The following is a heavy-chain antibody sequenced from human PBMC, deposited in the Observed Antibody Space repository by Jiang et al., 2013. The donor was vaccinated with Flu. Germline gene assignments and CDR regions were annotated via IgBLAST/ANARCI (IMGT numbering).Heavy chain of an antibody. D-gene: IGHD2-15*01. CDR3: ARIIVGTDYFHY. V-gene: IGHV2-70*04. CDR2: IDWNDYK. CDR1: GFSLSTRGMR. J-gene: IGHJ4*02. Sequence: KPTQTLTLTCTFSGFSLSTRGMRVSWIRQPPGKALEWLARIDWNDYKFYSTSLKTRLTVSKGTSKNQVVLTMTNMDPVDTATYYCARIIVGTDYFHYWGQGALVTVSS.